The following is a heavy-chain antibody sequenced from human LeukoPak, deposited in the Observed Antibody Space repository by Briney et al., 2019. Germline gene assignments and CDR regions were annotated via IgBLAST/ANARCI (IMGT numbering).Heavy chain of an antibody. Sequence: GGSLRLSCTASGFSFSGHWVHWARQLPGKGLVWVSRISPTGSTTSYADSVKGRFTVSRDNAKNTLYLQVNNLRAEDTAVYYCARGPNSNWSGLDFWGQGTLLTVSS. CDR1: GFSFSGHW. J-gene: IGHJ4*02. CDR2: ISPTGSTT. V-gene: IGHV3-74*01. CDR3: ARGPNSNWSGLDF. D-gene: IGHD6-6*01.